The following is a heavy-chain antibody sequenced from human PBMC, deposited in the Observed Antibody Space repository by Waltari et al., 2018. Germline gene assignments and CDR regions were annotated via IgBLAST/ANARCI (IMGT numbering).Heavy chain of an antibody. CDR3: ARGNEGVVVVAATRAFDI. D-gene: IGHD2-15*01. Sequence: QVQLVQSGAEVKKPGSSVKVSCKASGGTFSSYAISWVRQAPGQGLEWMGGIIPIFGTANYAQKCQGRVTITADKSTSTAYMELSSLRSEDTAVYYCARGNEGVVVVAATRAFDIWGQGTMVTVSS. V-gene: IGHV1-69*14. CDR2: IIPIFGTA. J-gene: IGHJ3*02. CDR1: GGTFSSYA.